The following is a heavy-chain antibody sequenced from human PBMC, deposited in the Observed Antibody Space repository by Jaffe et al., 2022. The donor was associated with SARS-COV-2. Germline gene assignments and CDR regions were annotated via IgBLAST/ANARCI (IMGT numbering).Heavy chain of an antibody. J-gene: IGHJ5*02. V-gene: IGHV4-61*02. Sequence: VQLQESGPGLVKPSQTLSLICSVSGGSISSGSYSWSWVRQPAGKALEWIGRVYSSGSSSYNPSLKSRVSMSVDRSRDQFSLKLNSVTAADTAVYYCVRGTTLHCRTGSCYSDSGRPWFDPWGQGTLVTVSS. CDR1: GGSISSGSYS. CDR2: VYSSGSS. CDR3: VRGTTLHCRTGSCYSDSGRPWFDP. D-gene: IGHD2-15*01.